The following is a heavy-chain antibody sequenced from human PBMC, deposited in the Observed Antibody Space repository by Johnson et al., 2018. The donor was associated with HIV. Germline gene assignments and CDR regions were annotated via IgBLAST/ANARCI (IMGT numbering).Heavy chain of an antibody. D-gene: IGHD2-21*02. Sequence: QVQLVESGGGVVQPGRSLRLSCAASGFTFSRHAVHWVRRAPGRGLEWVALISYAGANKYYADSVKGRFTISRDNAENSLYLQMNNLRAEDTAVYYCGRHRDDAFDIWGQGTMVTVSS. V-gene: IGHV3-30-3*01. CDR3: GRHRDDAFDI. CDR1: GFTFSRHA. CDR2: ISYAGANK. J-gene: IGHJ3*02.